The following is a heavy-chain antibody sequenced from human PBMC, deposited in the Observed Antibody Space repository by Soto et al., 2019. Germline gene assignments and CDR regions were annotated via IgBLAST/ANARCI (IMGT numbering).Heavy chain of an antibody. Sequence: ASVKVSCKASGYTFTGYYMHWVRQAPGQGLEWMGWINPNSGGTNYAQKFQGWVTMTRDTSISTAYMELSRLRSDDTAVYYCARDSAGYSSGWGENYFDYWGQGTLVTVSS. CDR1: GYTFTGYY. J-gene: IGHJ4*02. CDR3: ARDSAGYSSGWGENYFDY. V-gene: IGHV1-2*04. CDR2: INPNSGGT. D-gene: IGHD6-19*01.